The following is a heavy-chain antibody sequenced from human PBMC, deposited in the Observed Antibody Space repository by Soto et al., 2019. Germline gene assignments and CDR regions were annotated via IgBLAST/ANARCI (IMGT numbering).Heavy chain of an antibody. Sequence: GGSLRLSCAASGFTFDSYAMNWVRQAPGKGLEWVSTISGSGDYTYYTDSVKGRFTISRDNSKNKMYLQMNSLRAEDTAVYYCAKNRGLQYYFHSWGQGTLVTVSS. CDR2: ISGSGDYT. CDR1: GFTFDSYA. V-gene: IGHV3-23*01. J-gene: IGHJ4*02. CDR3: AKNRGLQYYFHS.